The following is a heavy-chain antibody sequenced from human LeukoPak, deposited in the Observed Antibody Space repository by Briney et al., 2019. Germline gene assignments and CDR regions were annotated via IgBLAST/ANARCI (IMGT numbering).Heavy chain of an antibody. V-gene: IGHV3-23*01. J-gene: IGHJ4*02. CDR3: ATDDYGPAGY. CDR1: GFTFSGYA. D-gene: IGHD4-17*01. CDR2: ISGSGGST. Sequence: GRSLRLSCAASGFTFSGYAMSWVRQAPGKGLEWVSAISGSGGSTYYADSVKGRFTISRDNAKNSLYLQMNSLRAEDTAVYYCATDDYGPAGYGGQGTLVTVSS.